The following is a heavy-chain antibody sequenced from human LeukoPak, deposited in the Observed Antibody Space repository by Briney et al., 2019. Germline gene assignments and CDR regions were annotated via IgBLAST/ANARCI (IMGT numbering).Heavy chain of an antibody. J-gene: IGHJ4*02. CDR1: GGSISSGGYY. CDR2: IYYSGST. V-gene: IGHV4-31*03. D-gene: IGHD1-20*01. Sequence: PSQTLPLTCTVSGGSISSGGYYCSWIRQHPGKGLEWIGYIYYSGSTYYNPSLKSRVTISVDTSKNQFSLKLSSVTAADTAVYYCAREHNWNLSFDYWGQGTLVTVSS. CDR3: AREHNWNLSFDY.